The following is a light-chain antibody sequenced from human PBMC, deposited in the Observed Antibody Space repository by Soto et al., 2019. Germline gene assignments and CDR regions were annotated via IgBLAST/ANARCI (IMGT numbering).Light chain of an antibody. CDR2: DVS. V-gene: IGLV2-14*01. J-gene: IGLJ3*02. CDR3: SSYASSSTWV. Sequence: QSVLTQPASMSGSPGQSITISCTGTSSDVGGYNYVSWYQQHPGKAPRLMIHDVSNRPSGVSNRFSGSKSGNTASLTISGLQAEDEADYYCSSYASSSTWVFGGGTKLTVL. CDR1: SSDVGGYNY.